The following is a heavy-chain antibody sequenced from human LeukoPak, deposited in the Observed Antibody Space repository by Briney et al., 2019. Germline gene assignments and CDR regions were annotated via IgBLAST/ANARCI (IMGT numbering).Heavy chain of an antibody. J-gene: IGHJ4*02. CDR1: ELIVSKNH. CDR3: ASLSVVQFYFDY. Sequence: PGGCLRLSCAASELIVSKNHMNWVRQAPGKGPEWVSITYSDGTTYYTDSVRGRFTISRDNAKNSLDLQMNSLRAEDPAVYYCASLSVVQFYFDYWGQGTLVTVSS. V-gene: IGHV3-66*01. D-gene: IGHD4-23*01. CDR2: TYSDGTT.